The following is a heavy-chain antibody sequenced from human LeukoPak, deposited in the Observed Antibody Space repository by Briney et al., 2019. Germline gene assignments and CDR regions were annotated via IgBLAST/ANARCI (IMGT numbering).Heavy chain of an antibody. CDR2: ISYDGSNK. CDR1: GFTFSSYV. CDR3: ARGAYYDILTGYIPSGY. Sequence: GGSLRLSCAASGFTFSSYVMHWVRQAPGKGLEWVAVISYDGSNKYYADSVKGRFTISRDNSKNTLYLQMNSLRAEDTAVYYCARGAYYDILTGYIPSGYWGQGTLVTVSS. J-gene: IGHJ4*02. D-gene: IGHD3-9*01. V-gene: IGHV3-30*03.